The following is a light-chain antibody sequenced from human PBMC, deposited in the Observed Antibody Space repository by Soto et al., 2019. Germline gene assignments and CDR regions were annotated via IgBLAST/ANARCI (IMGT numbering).Light chain of an antibody. J-gene: IGLJ2*01. CDR1: SSNIGAGYA. V-gene: IGLV1-40*01. Sequence: QSVLTQPPSVYGAPGQRVTISCTGSSSNIGAGYAVHWYQQLPGTAPKLLISGNSNRPSGVPDRFSGSKSGTSASLAITGLQAEDEADYYCQSYDSSLSGYVVFGGGTKLTVL. CDR3: QSYDSSLSGYVV. CDR2: GNS.